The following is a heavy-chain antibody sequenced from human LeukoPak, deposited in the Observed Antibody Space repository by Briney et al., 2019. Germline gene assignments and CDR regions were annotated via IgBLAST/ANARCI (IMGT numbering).Heavy chain of an antibody. CDR2: ISWNSGSI. CDR1: GFTFDDYG. D-gene: IGHD4-17*01. CDR3: AKDKDSYGDPMFDY. J-gene: IGHJ4*02. Sequence: GRSLRLSCAASGFTFDDYGMHWVRQAPGKGLEWVSGISWNSGSIGYADSVKGRFTISRDNAKNSLYLQMNSLRAEDTALYYCAKDKDSYGDPMFDYWGQGTLVTVSS. V-gene: IGHV3-9*01.